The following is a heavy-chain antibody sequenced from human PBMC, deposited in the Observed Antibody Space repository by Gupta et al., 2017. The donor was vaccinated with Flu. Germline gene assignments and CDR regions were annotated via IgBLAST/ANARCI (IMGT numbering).Heavy chain of an antibody. CDR1: GGSISSGSYY. CDR2: IYTSGST. CDR3: ARGRYVDTAMAWGYYYYGMDV. J-gene: IGHJ6*02. Sequence: QVQLQESGPGLVKPSQTLSLTCTVSGGSISSGSYYWSWIRQPAGKGLEWIGRIYTSGSTNYNPSLKSRVTISVDTSKNQFSLKLSSVTAADTAVYYCARGRYVDTAMAWGYYYYGMDVWGQGTTVTVSS. D-gene: IGHD5-18*01. V-gene: IGHV4-61*02.